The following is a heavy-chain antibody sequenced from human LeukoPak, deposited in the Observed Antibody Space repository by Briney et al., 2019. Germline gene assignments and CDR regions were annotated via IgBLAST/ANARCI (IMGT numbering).Heavy chain of an antibody. CDR1: GFTFNTYS. J-gene: IGHJ4*02. CDR2: INSDGSST. CDR3: ARVGDGYNGGFYY. Sequence: GGSLRLSCAASGFTFNTYSMNWVRQAPGKELVWVSRINSDGSSTSYADSVKGRFTISRDNAKNTLYLQMNSLRAEDTAVYYCARVGDGYNGGFYYWGQGTLVTVSS. V-gene: IGHV3-74*01. D-gene: IGHD5-24*01.